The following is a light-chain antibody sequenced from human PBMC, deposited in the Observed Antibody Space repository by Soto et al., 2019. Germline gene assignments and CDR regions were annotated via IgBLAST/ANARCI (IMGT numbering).Light chain of an antibody. CDR2: GAS. V-gene: IGKV3-15*01. CDR1: QSVSSN. Sequence: EIVMTQSPATLSVSPGERATLSCRASQSVSSNLAWYQQKLGQAPRLLIYGASTRATGIPARLSGSGSGTEFPLTISSLQSEDFAVYYWQQYKNWPTFGQGTKVEIK. CDR3: QQYKNWPT. J-gene: IGKJ1*01.